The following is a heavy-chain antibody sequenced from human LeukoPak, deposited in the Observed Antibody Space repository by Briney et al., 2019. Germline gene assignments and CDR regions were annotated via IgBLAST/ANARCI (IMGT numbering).Heavy chain of an antibody. J-gene: IGHJ4*01. V-gene: IGHV3-30*03. Sequence: GGSLRLSCAASGFTFSSYGMHWVRQAPGKGLEWVAVISYGGNNKYYADSVKGRFTISRDNSKNTLYLQMNSLRAEDTAVYYCARAVAVAIDYWGHGTLVTASS. D-gene: IGHD6-19*01. CDR2: ISYGGNNK. CDR1: GFTFSSYG. CDR3: ARAVAVAIDY.